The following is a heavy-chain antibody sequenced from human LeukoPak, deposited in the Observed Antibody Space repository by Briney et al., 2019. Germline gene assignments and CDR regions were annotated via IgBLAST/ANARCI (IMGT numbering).Heavy chain of an antibody. CDR2: INPSGGST. CDR1: GYTLTSYY. J-gene: IGHJ4*02. D-gene: IGHD3-22*01. Sequence: ASVKVSCKASGYTLTSYYMHWVRQAPGQGLEWMGIINPSGGSTSYAQKFQGRVTMTRDTSTSTVYMELSSLRSEDTAVYYCARGESISGSSGYLYYFDYWGQGTLVTVSS. CDR3: ARGESISGSSGYLYYFDY. V-gene: IGHV1-46*01.